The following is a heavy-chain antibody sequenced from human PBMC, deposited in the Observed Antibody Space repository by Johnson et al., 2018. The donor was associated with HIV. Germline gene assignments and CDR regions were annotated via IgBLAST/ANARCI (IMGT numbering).Heavy chain of an antibody. D-gene: IGHD6-13*01. V-gene: IGHV3-23*04. CDR1: GFTFSSYA. J-gene: IGHJ3*02. Sequence: VQLVESGGGLVQPGGSLRLSCAASGFTFSSYAMSWVRQAPGKGLEWVSSISAGGGSTFYTDSVKGRFTISRANSKNTLYLQMNSLRAEDTAIYYCAKIEYISSWKACDIWGQGTMVTVSS. CDR3: AKIEYISSWKACDI. CDR2: ISAGGGST.